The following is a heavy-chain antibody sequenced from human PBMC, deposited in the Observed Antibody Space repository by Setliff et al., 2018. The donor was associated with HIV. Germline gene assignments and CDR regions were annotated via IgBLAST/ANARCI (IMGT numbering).Heavy chain of an antibody. Sequence: ASVKVSCKASGYTFTGNYIHWVRQAPGKGLEWMGGFDPEDADTIYAQKFQGRVTMTEVTSTDTAYMELSSLRSDDTAIYYCATLRAPPHDAFNIWGQGTLVTVSS. J-gene: IGHJ3*02. CDR2: FDPEDADT. CDR3: ATLRAPPHDAFNI. V-gene: IGHV1-24*01. CDR1: GYTFTGNY.